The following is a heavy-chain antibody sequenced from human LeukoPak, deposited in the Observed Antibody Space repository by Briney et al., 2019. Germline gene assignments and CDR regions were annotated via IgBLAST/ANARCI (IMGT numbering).Heavy chain of an antibody. CDR2: IYHSGST. CDR3: ASLNNYVPVY. J-gene: IGHJ4*02. CDR1: GYSISSGFY. D-gene: IGHD4-11*01. V-gene: IGHV4-38-2*01. Sequence: SETLFLTCAVSGYSISSGFYWGWIRQPPGKGLEWIGNIYHSGSTYYNPSLKSRVTLSVDTSKNQFSLKLSSVTAADTAVYYCASLNNYVPVYWGQGTLVTVSS.